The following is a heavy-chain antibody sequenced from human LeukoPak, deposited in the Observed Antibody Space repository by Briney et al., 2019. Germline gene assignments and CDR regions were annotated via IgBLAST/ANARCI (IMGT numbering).Heavy chain of an antibody. J-gene: IGHJ4*02. CDR3: ARDPPYCSSTSCYGDY. Sequence: GASVKVSCKASGYTFTSYGISRVRQAPGQGLEWMGWISAYNGNTNYAQKLQGRVTMTTDTSTSTAYMELRSLRSDDTAVYYCARDPPYCSSTSCYGDYWGQGTLVTVSS. D-gene: IGHD2-2*01. CDR2: ISAYNGNT. CDR1: GYTFTSYG. V-gene: IGHV1-18*01.